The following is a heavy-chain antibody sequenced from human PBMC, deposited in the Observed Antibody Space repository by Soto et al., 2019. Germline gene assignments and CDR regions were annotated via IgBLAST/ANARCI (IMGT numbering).Heavy chain of an antibody. V-gene: IGHV3-23*01. Sequence: GGSLRLSCADSGFRFSSYSMSWVRQTPGKGLEWVAAITATGDRTYYADSVTGRFTISRDNSKKTPYLQMTSLRAEDTAMYPCAPMHCYYELWGQGSPVTVSS. D-gene: IGHD3-22*01. CDR2: ITATGDRT. CDR1: GFRFSSYS. J-gene: IGHJ4*02. CDR3: APMHCYYEL.